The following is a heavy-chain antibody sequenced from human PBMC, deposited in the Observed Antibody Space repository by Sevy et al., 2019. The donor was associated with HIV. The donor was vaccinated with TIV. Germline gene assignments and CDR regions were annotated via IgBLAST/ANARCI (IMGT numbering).Heavy chain of an antibody. D-gene: IGHD3-10*01. CDR2: IYYSGST. Sequence: SETLSLTCTVSGGSISSYYWSWIRQPPGKGLEWIGYIYYSGSTNYNPSLKSRVTISVDTSKNQFSLKLSSVTAADTAVYYCARNPSPVRGVIIGSVYYMDVWGKGTTVTVSS. CDR3: ARNPSPVRGVIIGSVYYMDV. V-gene: IGHV4-59*01. CDR1: GGSISSYY. J-gene: IGHJ6*03.